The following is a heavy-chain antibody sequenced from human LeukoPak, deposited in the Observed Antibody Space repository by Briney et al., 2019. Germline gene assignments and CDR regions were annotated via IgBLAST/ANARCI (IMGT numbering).Heavy chain of an antibody. V-gene: IGHV4-30-2*01. CDR1: GGSISSGGYS. J-gene: IGHJ4*02. CDR3: ARGGYGSGSYYKTPRYYFDY. D-gene: IGHD3-10*01. Sequence: SETLSLTCAVSGGSISSGGYSWSWNRQPPGKGLEWIGYIYHSGSTYYNPSLKSRVTISVDRSKNQFSLKLSSVTAADTAVYYCARGGYGSGSYYKTPRYYFDYWGQGTLVTVSS. CDR2: IYHSGST.